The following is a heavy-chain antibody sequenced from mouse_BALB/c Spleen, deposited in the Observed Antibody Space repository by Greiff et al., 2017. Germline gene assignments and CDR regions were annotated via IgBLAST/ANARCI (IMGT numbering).Heavy chain of an antibody. CDR2: IWGDGST. D-gene: IGHD2-2*01. V-gene: IGHV2-6-7*01. Sequence: QGQLKESGPGLVAPSQSLSITCTVSGFSLTGYGVNWVRQPPGKGLEWLGMIWGDGSTDYNSALKSRLSISKDNSKSQVFLKMNSLQTDDTARYYCARDSPYGYDPYYAMDYWGQGTSVTVSS. J-gene: IGHJ4*01. CDR1: GFSLTGYG. CDR3: ARDSPYGYDPYYAMDY.